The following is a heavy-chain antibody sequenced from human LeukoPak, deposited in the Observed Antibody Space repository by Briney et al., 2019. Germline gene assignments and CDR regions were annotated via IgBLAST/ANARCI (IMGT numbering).Heavy chain of an antibody. CDR2: INPNSGGT. J-gene: IGHJ4*02. CDR3: ARWGDILTGYYDDY. CDR1: GYTFTGYY. V-gene: IGHV1-2*02. D-gene: IGHD3-9*01. Sequence: ASVKVSCKASGYTFTGYYMHWVRQAPGQGLERMGWINPNSGGTNYAQKFQGRVTMTRDTSISTAYMELSRLRSDDTAVYYCARWGDILTGYYDDYWGQGTLVTVSS.